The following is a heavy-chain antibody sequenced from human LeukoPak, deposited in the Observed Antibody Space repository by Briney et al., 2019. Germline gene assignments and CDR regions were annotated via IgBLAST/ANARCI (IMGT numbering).Heavy chain of an antibody. CDR3: ARRTTKISGVACFDY. Sequence: SETLSLTCSVSGGSMSNYYWSWIWQTPGKGLEWIGGIYSNGRTHDNPSLKSRVTMSIDTSENQFSLRLNSVTAADTAVYYCARRTTKISGVACFDYWGQGTPVIVSS. D-gene: IGHD3-3*01. CDR2: IYSNGRT. CDR1: GGSMSNYY. V-gene: IGHV4-4*09. J-gene: IGHJ4*02.